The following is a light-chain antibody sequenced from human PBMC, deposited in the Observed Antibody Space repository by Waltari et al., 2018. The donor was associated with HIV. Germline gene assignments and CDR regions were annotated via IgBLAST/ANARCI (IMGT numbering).Light chain of an antibody. Sequence: VLTQSPGTLSLSPGERATLSCTASQTISSTYLAWYQQKPGQAPRLLIYGASSRATGIPDRFSGSGSGTDVTLTISRLEPEDFAVYYCQQYGTSPPYTFGQGTKVEIK. V-gene: IGKV3-20*01. CDR2: GAS. CDR3: QQYGTSPPYT. J-gene: IGKJ2*01. CDR1: QTISSTY.